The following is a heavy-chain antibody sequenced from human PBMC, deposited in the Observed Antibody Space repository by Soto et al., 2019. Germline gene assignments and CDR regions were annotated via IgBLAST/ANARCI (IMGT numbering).Heavy chain of an antibody. CDR2: IYYGGST. V-gene: IGHV4-30-2*01. CDR1: GGSISSGDYS. CDR3: ARYCISTSCYTGFDY. D-gene: IGHD2-2*02. Sequence: LSLTCAVSGGSISSGDYSWNWIRQPPGKGLEGIGKIYYGGSTYYNPSLKSRVTKSVERSRNQFSLKLSSVTAADTAVYYCARYCISTSCYTGFDYWGQGTLVTVSS. J-gene: IGHJ4*02.